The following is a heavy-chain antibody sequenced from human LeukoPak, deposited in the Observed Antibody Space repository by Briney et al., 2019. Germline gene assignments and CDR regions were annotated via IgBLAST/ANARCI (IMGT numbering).Heavy chain of an antibody. J-gene: IGHJ6*03. CDR1: GFTFSSYS. CDR2: ISSSSSNK. Sequence: GGSLRLSCAASGFTFSSYSMNWVRQAPGKGLEWVSSISSSSSNKYYADSVKGRFTISRDNAKNSLYLQMNSLRAEDTAVYYCARDHSAAAGTGTNYYYYYMDVWGKGTTVTISS. D-gene: IGHD6-13*01. CDR3: ARDHSAAAGTGTNYYYYYMDV. V-gene: IGHV3-21*01.